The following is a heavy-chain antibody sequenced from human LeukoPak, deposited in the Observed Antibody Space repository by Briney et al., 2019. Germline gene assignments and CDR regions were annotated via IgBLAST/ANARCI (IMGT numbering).Heavy chain of an antibody. V-gene: IGHV4-30-2*01. CDR3: VRTTVVNYFNY. J-gene: IGHJ4*02. Sequence: SETLSLTCAVSGGSISSGDYSWSWIRQPPGKGLEWIGYFYHSGSIYYNPSLKSRVTISADRSKSQFSLNVTSVTAADTAVYYCVRTTVVNYFNYWGQGTLVTVSS. CDR1: GGSISSGDYS. CDR2: FYHSGSI. D-gene: IGHD4-11*01.